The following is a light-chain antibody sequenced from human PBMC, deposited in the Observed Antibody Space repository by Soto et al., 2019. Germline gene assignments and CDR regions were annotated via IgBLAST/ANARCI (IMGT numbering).Light chain of an antibody. Sequence: DIQMTQSPSSLSASAGDRVTITGQASQDISNHLNWYQQKAGKAPKLLINDASNLETGVPSRFSGSGSGTDFTLTISSLKPEDIATYYCQQYVNALTFGGGTKVEIK. V-gene: IGKV1-33*01. CDR2: DAS. CDR1: QDISNH. J-gene: IGKJ4*01. CDR3: QQYVNALT.